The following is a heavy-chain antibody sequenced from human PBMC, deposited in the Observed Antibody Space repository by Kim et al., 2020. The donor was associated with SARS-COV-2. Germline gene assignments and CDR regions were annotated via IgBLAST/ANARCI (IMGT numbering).Heavy chain of an antibody. D-gene: IGHD1-26*01. CDR3: ARDKQWELLLPDAFDI. CDR2: IWYDGSNK. V-gene: IGHV3-33*01. Sequence: GGSLRLSCAASGFTFSNYGIHWVRQAPGKGLEWVAVIWYDGSNKYYADSVKGRFTISRENSKNTLYLQMNSLRAEDTAVYYCARDKQWELLLPDAFDIWGQGTMDTVSS. CDR1: GFTFSNYG. J-gene: IGHJ3*02.